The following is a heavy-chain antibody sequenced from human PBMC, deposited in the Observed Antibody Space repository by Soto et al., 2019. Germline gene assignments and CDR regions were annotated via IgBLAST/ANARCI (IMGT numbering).Heavy chain of an antibody. CDR1: GFTLDAYA. J-gene: IGHJ4*02. V-gene: IGHV3-30*18. CDR3: AKGGEVGGVLGDH. Sequence: QVKLEETGGGVVQAGGSVKLSCAASGFTLDAYAIHWVRRTPDKGLEWVAVISYDGSYQYYADSVQGRLTITRDNSMNTLNMQLNSLRREDTAVYYCAKGGEVGGVLGDHWGQGTLVTVSS. D-gene: IGHD1-26*01. CDR2: ISYDGSYQ.